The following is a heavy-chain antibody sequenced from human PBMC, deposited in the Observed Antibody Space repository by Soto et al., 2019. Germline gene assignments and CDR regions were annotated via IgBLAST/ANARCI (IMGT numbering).Heavy chain of an antibody. CDR3: ARDAIVVVTASDY. D-gene: IGHD2-21*02. CDR2: IYYSGST. Sequence: SETLCLTCTFSGGSMSRGGYYWSWIRQHLGKGLEWIGYIYYSGSTYYNPSLKSRVTISVDTSKNQFSLKLSSATAADTAVYYCARDAIVVVTASDYWGQGTLVT. J-gene: IGHJ4*02. CDR1: GGSMSRGGYY. V-gene: IGHV4-31*03.